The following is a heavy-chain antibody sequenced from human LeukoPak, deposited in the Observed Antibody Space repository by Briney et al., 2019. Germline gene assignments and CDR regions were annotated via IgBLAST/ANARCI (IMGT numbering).Heavy chain of an antibody. Sequence: SQTLSLTCTVSGGSISTFYWNWIRQSPGKGLEWIGYISVGGANNYNPSLKSRVSVSVDTPKNQFSLRLSSVTAADTALYYCARGFPLYSGTYSDTFDIWGRGTMVTVSS. V-gene: IGHV4-59*01. D-gene: IGHD1-26*01. CDR3: ARGFPLYSGTYSDTFDI. J-gene: IGHJ3*02. CDR1: GGSISTFY. CDR2: ISVGGAN.